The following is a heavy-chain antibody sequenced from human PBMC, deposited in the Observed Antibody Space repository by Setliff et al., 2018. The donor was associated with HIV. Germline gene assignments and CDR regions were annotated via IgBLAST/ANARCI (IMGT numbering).Heavy chain of an antibody. D-gene: IGHD4-17*01. Sequence: PSQTLSLTCAFYGASFTDYYWNWIRQPPGKGLEWIGEIHHTGHINYNPSFKSRVTMSLDMSTNQFSLKMASVTAADSAVYYCARFDVTPMTTRDYWGQGTQVTVSS. CDR2: IHHTGHI. V-gene: IGHV4-34*01. CDR1: GASFTDYY. J-gene: IGHJ4*02. CDR3: ARFDVTPMTTRDY.